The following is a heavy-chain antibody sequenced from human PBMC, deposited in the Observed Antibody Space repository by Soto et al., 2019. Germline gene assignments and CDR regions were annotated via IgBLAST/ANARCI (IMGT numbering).Heavy chain of an antibody. D-gene: IGHD5-18*01. CDR2: ISWNSGSI. CDR3: AKRDTDMARYGMDV. V-gene: IGHV3-9*01. Sequence: EVQLVESGGGLVQPGRSLRLSCAASGFTFDDYAMHWVRQAPGKGLEWVSGISWNSGSIGYADSVKGRFTISRDNAKNSLYLQLNSLRAKDTAFYYCAKRDTDMARYGMDVWGQGTTVTVSS. J-gene: IGHJ6*02. CDR1: GFTFDDYA.